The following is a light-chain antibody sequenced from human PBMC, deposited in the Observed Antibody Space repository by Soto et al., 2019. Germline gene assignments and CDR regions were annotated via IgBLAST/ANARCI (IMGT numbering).Light chain of an antibody. CDR1: QSISSN. J-gene: IGKJ3*01. CDR2: GAS. CDR3: HHYNNWPPLFT. Sequence: EIVMTQSPATLSVSPGERATLSCRASQSISSNLAWYQQKPGQAPRLLIYGASTRATGIPARFSGSGSGTEFTLTISSLQTEDFAVYYCHHYNNWPPLFTSGPGTKVYIK. V-gene: IGKV3-15*01.